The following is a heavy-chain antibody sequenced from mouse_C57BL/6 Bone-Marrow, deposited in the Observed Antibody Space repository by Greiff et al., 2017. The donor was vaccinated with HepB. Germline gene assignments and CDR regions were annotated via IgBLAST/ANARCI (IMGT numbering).Heavy chain of an antibody. CDR2: ISDGGSYT. CDR1: GFTFSSYA. D-gene: IGHD2-2*01. J-gene: IGHJ3*01. CDR3: ARDPIYYGYFAY. Sequence: DVKLQESGGGLVKPGGSLKLSCAASGFTFSSYAMSWVRQTPEKRLEWVATISDGGSYTYYPDNVKGRFTISRDNAKNNLYLQMSHLKSEDTAMYYCARDPIYYGYFAYWGQGTLVTVSA. V-gene: IGHV5-4*01.